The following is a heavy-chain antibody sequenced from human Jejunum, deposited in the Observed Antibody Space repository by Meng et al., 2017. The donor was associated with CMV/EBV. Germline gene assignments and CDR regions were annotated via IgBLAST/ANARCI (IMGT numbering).Heavy chain of an antibody. CDR2: ISTNTGTP. D-gene: IGHD2/OR15-2a*01. V-gene: IGHV7-4-1*02. CDR3: ARGGNFDP. J-gene: IGHJ5*02. CDR1: GYTFSTYT. Sequence: QVELLQSGLKLKKPGTSVRVSCKASGYTFSTYTINWVRQAHGRGLEWMGCISTNTGTPTYTQGFTGRFVFSLDTSVSTAYLQISSLKAEDTAVYYCARGGNFDPWGQGTLVTVSS.